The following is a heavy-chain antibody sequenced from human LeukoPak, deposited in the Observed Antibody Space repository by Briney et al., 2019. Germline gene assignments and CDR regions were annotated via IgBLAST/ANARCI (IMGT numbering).Heavy chain of an antibody. CDR3: AKDHCSSTSCFDFDY. CDR2: IKQDGSDK. CDR1: GFTFTTHW. J-gene: IGHJ4*02. D-gene: IGHD2-2*01. Sequence: PGGSLRLSCAASGFTFTTHWMSWARQAPGKGLEWVANIKQDGSDKKYVESVKGRFTISRDNAKNSLYLQMNSLRAEDTAVYYCAKDHCSSTSCFDFDYWGQGTLVTVSS. V-gene: IGHV3-7*03.